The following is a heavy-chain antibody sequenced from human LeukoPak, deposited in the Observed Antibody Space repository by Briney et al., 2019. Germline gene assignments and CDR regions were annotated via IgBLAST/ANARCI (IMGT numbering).Heavy chain of an antibody. V-gene: IGHV4-39*02. CDR2: IYYSGST. D-gene: IGHD6-13*01. Sequence: MSSETLSLTCTVSGGSISSSSYYWGWLRQPPGKGLAWKGSIYYSGSTYYNPSLKRRATISVATTKNHFSLKLSLTTAAETGVYYCARLGRSSWYWDYWGQGNLVTVSS. J-gene: IGHJ4*02. CDR1: GGSISSSSYY. CDR3: ARLGRSSWYWDY.